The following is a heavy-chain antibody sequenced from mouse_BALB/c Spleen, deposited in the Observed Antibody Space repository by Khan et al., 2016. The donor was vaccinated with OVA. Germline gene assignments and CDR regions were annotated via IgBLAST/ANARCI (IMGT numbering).Heavy chain of an antibody. Sequence: EVELVESGGGLVQPGGSLKLSCAASGFTFSSYTMSWVRQTPEKRLEWVAYISNGGGSTYYPDTLKGRFTISSDNAKNILFLQMSSLKSEDTAMYYCARGIRQGYYYAMDYWGQGTSVTVSS. CDR1: GFTFSSYT. J-gene: IGHJ4*01. V-gene: IGHV5-12-2*01. CDR2: ISNGGGST. D-gene: IGHD2-12*01. CDR3: ARGIRQGYYYAMDY.